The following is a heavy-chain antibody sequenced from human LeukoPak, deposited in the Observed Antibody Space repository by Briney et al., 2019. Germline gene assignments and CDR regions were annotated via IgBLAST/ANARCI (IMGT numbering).Heavy chain of an antibody. CDR3: AKDYPPIVVID. V-gene: IGHV3-23*01. J-gene: IGHJ4*02. Sequence: PGGSLRLSCAASGFTFSGYAMKWVRQAPGKGPEWVSGISDTGDNLYYADSVKGRFTISRDNSKNTLYLQMNSLRAEDTAVYYCAKDYPPIVVIDWGQGTLVTVSS. CDR2: ISDTGDNL. D-gene: IGHD2-21*01. CDR1: GFTFSGYA.